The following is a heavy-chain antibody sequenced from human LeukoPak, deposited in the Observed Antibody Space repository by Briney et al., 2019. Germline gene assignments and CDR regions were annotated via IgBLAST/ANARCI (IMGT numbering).Heavy chain of an antibody. J-gene: IGHJ4*01. CDR3: TRSLSIAVAATSVDN. CDR1: GYTFTSYG. V-gene: IGHV1-18*01. Sequence: ASVKVSCKASGYTFTSYGISWVRQAPGQGLEWMGWISTYNGNTNYAQNLQGRVTMTTDTSTSTAYMELRSLRSDDTAVYYCTRSLSIAVAATSVDNWGHGTLATVSS. D-gene: IGHD6-19*01. CDR2: ISTYNGNT.